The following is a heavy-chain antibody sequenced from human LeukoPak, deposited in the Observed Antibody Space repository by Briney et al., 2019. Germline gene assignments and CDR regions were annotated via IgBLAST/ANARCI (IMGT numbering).Heavy chain of an antibody. V-gene: IGHV4-59*02. CDR2: ISHSGNT. D-gene: IGHD3-16*02. CDR3: ARANYVWGSYRPNYFDY. CDR1: GGAVNSYY. Sequence: SETLSLTCIVSGGAVNSYYWSWIRQTPEKGLEWIGYISHSGNTDYAPSLKSRVTMSLDTSKNQFSLKLSSVTAADTAVYYCARANYVWGSYRPNYFDYWGQGTLVTVSS. J-gene: IGHJ4*02.